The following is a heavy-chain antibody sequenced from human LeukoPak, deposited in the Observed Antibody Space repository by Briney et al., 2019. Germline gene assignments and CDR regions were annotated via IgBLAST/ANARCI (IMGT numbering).Heavy chain of an antibody. CDR2: IVVGSGNT. D-gene: IGHD2-21*01. CDR3: AADEAYCGGDCSYGMDV. V-gene: IGHV1-58*02. Sequence: ASVTVSCKASGFTFTSSAMQWVRQARGQRLEWIGWIVVGSGNTNYAQKFQERVTITRDMSTSTAYMELSSLRSEDTAVYYCAADEAYCGGDCSYGMDVWGQGTTVTVSS. J-gene: IGHJ6*02. CDR1: GFTFTSSA.